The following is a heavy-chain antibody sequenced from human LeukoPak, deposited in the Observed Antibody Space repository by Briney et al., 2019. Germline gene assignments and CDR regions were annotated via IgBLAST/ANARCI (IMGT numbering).Heavy chain of an antibody. V-gene: IGHV1-2*02. D-gene: IGHD3-16*01. Sequence: ASVKVSCKTSGYTFTGYYIHWVRQAPGQGLEWMGWINPKSGGTNDAQKFQGRVTMTRDTSISTAYMELSRLRFDDTAVYYCARVGSEDRFDPWGQGTLVTVSS. J-gene: IGHJ5*02. CDR3: ARVGSEDRFDP. CDR2: INPKSGGT. CDR1: GYTFTGYY.